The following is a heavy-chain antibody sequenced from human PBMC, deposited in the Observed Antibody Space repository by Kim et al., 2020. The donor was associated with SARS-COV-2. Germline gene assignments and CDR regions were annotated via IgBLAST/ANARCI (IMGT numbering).Heavy chain of an antibody. CDR1: GGTISSYY. Sequence: SETLSLTCTVSGGTISSYYWSWIRQPPGKGLEWIGYIYYSGSTNYNPSLKSRVTISVDTSKNQFSLKLSSVTAADTAVYYCARGEAAGSLYYYYYYGMDVWGQGTTVTVPS. D-gene: IGHD6-13*01. CDR3: ARGEAAGSLYYYYYYGMDV. V-gene: IGHV4-59*01. CDR2: IYYSGST. J-gene: IGHJ6*02.